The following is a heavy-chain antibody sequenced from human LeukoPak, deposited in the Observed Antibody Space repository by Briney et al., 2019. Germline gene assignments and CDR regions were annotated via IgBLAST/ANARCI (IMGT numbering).Heavy chain of an antibody. D-gene: IGHD6-6*01. CDR1: GGSIGSSSYY. CDR2: IYYSGST. V-gene: IGHV4-39*01. Sequence: SETLSLTCTVSGGSIGSSSYYWGWIRQPPGKGLEWIGSIYYSGSTYYNPSLESRVTISVDTSKNQFSLKVSSVTAADTAVYYCARRGASSSEEYWGQGTLVIVSS. CDR3: ARRGASSSEEY. J-gene: IGHJ4*02.